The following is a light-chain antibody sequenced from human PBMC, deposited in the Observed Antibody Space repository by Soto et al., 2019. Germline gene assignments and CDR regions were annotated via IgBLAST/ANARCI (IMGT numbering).Light chain of an antibody. CDR1: ESVSTN. CDR2: GAS. V-gene: IGKV3-15*01. Sequence: EIEMTQSPATLSLAPGERVTLSCRASESVSTNLAWYQQKAGQAPRLLIYGASTRATGIPARFSGRGSGTEFTLTIGSLQSEDFAVYYCQQYNNWPRTFGQGTKVDIK. CDR3: QQYNNWPRT. J-gene: IGKJ1*01.